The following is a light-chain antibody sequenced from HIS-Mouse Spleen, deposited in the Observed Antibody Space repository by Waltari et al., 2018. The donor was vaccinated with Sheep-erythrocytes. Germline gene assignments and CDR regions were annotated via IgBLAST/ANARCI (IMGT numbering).Light chain of an antibody. CDR3: QVWDSSSDHYV. J-gene: IGLJ1*01. V-gene: IGLV3-21*03. Sequence: SYVLTQPPSASVAPGKTARITCGGNNSGSKSVHWYQQKPGQAPWLVVYDDSDRPSGIPERFSGSNSGNTATLTISRVEAGDEADYYCQVWDSSSDHYVFGTGTKVTVL. CDR1: NSGSKS. CDR2: DDS.